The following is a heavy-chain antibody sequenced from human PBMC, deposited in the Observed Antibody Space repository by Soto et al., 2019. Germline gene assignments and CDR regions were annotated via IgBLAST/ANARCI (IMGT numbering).Heavy chain of an antibody. Sequence: PXETLSFSWAVDRGSFSGYDWSWIRQPPGKGLEWIGEINHSGSTNYNPSLKSRVTISVDTSKNQFSLKLSSVTAADTAVYYCARGRYSSGLFDPWGQGTLVTV. J-gene: IGHJ5*02. CDR2: INHSGST. CDR1: RGSFSGYD. D-gene: IGHD6-19*01. CDR3: ARGRYSSGLFDP. V-gene: IGHV4-34*01.